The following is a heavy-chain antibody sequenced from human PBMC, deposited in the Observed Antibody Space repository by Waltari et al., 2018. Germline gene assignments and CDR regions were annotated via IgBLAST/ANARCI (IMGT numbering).Heavy chain of an antibody. CDR3: AKGAYGDYRPGY. D-gene: IGHD4-17*01. CDR2: ISGSGGTK. Sequence: EVQLLESGGGLVQPGGSLRLSCAASGFTFTSYAMRWVRQAPGKGLEWVSGISGSGGTKYYADSVRGRFTISRDNSKNTLYLQMNSLRAEDTAVYYCAKGAYGDYRPGYWGQGTLVTVSS. CDR1: GFTFTSYA. J-gene: IGHJ4*02. V-gene: IGHV3-23*01.